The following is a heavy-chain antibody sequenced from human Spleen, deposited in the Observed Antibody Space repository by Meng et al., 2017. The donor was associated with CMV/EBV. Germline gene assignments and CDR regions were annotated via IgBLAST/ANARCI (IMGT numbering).Heavy chain of an antibody. Sequence: GESLKISCAASGFTFSTSVMSWVRQAPGKGLEWVSAISGSGDRTYYADSVKGRITISRDNSMKTLYLQMNSLRAEDTALYCCAKDNYYGSGRTYYNWARGGYGMDVWGQGTTVTVSS. D-gene: IGHD3-10*01. CDR2: ISGSGDRT. CDR1: GFTFSTSV. CDR3: AKDNYYGSGRTYYNWARGGYGMDV. J-gene: IGHJ6*02. V-gene: IGHV3-23*01.